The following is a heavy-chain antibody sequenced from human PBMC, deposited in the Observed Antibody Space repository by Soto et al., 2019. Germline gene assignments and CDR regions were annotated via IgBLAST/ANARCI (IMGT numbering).Heavy chain of an antibody. D-gene: IGHD2-15*01. CDR2: IYSGGST. Sequence: GGSLRLSCAASGFTVSSNYMSWVRQAPGKGLEWVSVIYSGGSTCYADSVKGRFTISRDNSKNTLYLQMNSLRAEDTAVYYCAAWWSGAFDIWGQGTMVTVSS. J-gene: IGHJ3*02. V-gene: IGHV3-53*01. CDR1: GFTVSSNY. CDR3: AAWWSGAFDI.